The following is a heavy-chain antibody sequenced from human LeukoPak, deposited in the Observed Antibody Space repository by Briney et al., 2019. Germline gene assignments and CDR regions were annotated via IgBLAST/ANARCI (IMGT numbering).Heavy chain of an antibody. CDR3: GRPEGIAYDY. D-gene: IGHD6-13*01. Sequence: SVKVSCKASGYTFTSYGISWVRQVPAQGLEWMGWISAYNGNTNYAQKLQGRFTMTTDTSTSTAYMDPRSLRSDDTAVYYCGRPEGIAYDYWGQGTLVTVSS. CDR2: ISAYNGNT. J-gene: IGHJ4*02. V-gene: IGHV1-18*01. CDR1: GYTFTSYG.